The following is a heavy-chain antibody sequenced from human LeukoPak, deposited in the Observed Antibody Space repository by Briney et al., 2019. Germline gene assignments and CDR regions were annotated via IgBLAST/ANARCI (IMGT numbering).Heavy chain of an antibody. J-gene: IGHJ4*02. D-gene: IGHD6-13*01. CDR1: GFNFNIYD. CDR2: IRYDGSEK. Sequence: GGSLRLSCAASGFNFNIYDMQWVRQSPGKGLEWVTFIRYDGSEKYYVDSVEGRFTISRDNSKNTLYLQMNSLRAEDTAVYYCATSVTGYSSPFYYWGQGTLVTVSP. V-gene: IGHV3-30*02. CDR3: ATSVTGYSSPFYY.